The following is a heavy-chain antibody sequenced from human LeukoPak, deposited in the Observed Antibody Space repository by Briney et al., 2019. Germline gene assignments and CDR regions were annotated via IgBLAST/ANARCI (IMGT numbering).Heavy chain of an antibody. J-gene: IGHJ3*02. CDR2: ISYDGSNK. Sequence: PGGSLRLSCAASGFTFSSYAMHWVRQAPGKGLEWVAVISYDGSNKYYADSVKGRFTISRDNSKNSLYLQMSSLRAEDTAVYYCARDLSSGWYDAFDIWGQGTMVTVSS. CDR1: GFTFSSYA. D-gene: IGHD6-19*01. V-gene: IGHV3-30-3*01. CDR3: ARDLSSGWYDAFDI.